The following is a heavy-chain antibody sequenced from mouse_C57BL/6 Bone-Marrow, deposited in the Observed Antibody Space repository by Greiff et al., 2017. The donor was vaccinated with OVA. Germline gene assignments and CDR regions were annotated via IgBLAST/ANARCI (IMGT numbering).Heavy chain of an antibody. J-gene: IGHJ1*03. Sequence: QVQLKQSGPGLVAPSQSLSITCTVSGFSLTSYGVHWVRQPPGKGLEWLVVIWSDGSTTYNSALKSRLSISKDNSKSQVFLKMNSLQTDDTAMYYCARHRNGYYWYFDVWGTGTTVTVSS. CDR3: ARHRNGYYWYFDV. D-gene: IGHD2-2*01. CDR2: IWSDGST. CDR1: GFSLTSYG. V-gene: IGHV2-6-1*01.